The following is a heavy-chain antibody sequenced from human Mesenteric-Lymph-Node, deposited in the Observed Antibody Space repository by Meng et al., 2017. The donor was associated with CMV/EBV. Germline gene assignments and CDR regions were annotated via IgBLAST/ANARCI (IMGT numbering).Heavy chain of an antibody. D-gene: IGHD1-26*01. CDR3: ARDGVSGCYYYYGMDV. J-gene: IGHJ6*02. CDR1: GYTFSDYY. CDR2: INPNSGGT. V-gene: IGHV1-2*02. Sequence: ASVKVSCKASGYTFSDYYIHWVRQAPGQGLEWMGWINPNSGGTNYAQKFQGRVTMTRDTSISTAYMELSRLRSDDTAVYYCARDGVSGCYYYYGMDVWGQGTTVTVSS.